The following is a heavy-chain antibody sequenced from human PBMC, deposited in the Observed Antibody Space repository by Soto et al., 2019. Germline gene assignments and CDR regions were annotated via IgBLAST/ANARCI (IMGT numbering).Heavy chain of an antibody. D-gene: IGHD2-15*01. Sequence: ASVRVSCKASGYIFTAYSMHWVRQAPGQGLEWMGVVNPSGGSTNYAQKFQGRITMTRDTSTSTVYMDLSSLTSEDTAVYYCAREENCSDGICYSEYFQRWGQGTLVTVSS. CDR1: GYIFTAYS. CDR2: VNPSGGST. CDR3: AREENCSDGICYSEYFQR. J-gene: IGHJ1*01. V-gene: IGHV1-46*01.